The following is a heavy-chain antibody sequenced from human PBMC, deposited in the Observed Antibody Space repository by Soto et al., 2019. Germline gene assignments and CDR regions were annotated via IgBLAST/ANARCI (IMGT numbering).Heavy chain of an antibody. CDR3: ARSGENYYDSSGYYSG. Sequence: QVQLVESGGGVVQPGRSLRLSCAASGFTFSSYGMHWVRQAPGKGLEWVAVIWYDGSNKYYADSVKGRFTISRDNYKNTLYLQMNSLRAEDTAVYYCARSGENYYDSSGYYSGWGQGTLVTVSS. CDR1: GFTFSSYG. V-gene: IGHV3-33*01. D-gene: IGHD3-22*01. CDR2: IWYDGSNK. J-gene: IGHJ4*02.